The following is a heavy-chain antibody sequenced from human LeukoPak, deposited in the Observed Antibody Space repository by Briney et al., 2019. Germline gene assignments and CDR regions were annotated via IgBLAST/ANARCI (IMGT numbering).Heavy chain of an antibody. J-gene: IGHJ4*01. CDR2: IDIYSTKT. V-gene: IGHV3-74*01. D-gene: IGHD1-1*01. Sequence: GGSLRLSCAASGFTFSNYWMHWVRQAPGKGLEWVSAIDIYSTKTNYADSVKGRFTISRDNSKNTLYLQMNSLRGEDTAIYYCARDWKADFWGHGTLVTVSS. CDR1: GFTFSNYW. CDR3: ARDWKADF.